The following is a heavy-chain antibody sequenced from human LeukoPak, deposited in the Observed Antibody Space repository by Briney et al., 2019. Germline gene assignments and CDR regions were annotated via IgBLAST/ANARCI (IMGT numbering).Heavy chain of an antibody. CDR3: ARSGSYQSPGDNWFDP. J-gene: IGHJ5*02. CDR1: GGSISSSNW. D-gene: IGHD1-26*01. Sequence: SETLSLTCAVSGGSISSSNWWSWVRQPPGKGLEWIGEIYHSGSTNYNPSLKSRVTISVDKSKNQFSLKLSSVTAADTAVYYCARSGSYQSPGDNWFDPWGQGTLVTVSS. CDR2: IYHSGST. V-gene: IGHV4-4*02.